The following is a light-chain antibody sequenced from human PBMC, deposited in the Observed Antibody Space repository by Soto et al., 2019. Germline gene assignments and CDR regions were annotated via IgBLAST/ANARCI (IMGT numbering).Light chain of an antibody. CDR3: ALFMGNGISV. CDR2: STS. V-gene: IGLV8-61*01. Sequence: QAVVTQESSFSVSPGGTVTLTCGLISGSVSTANNPNWYQQTPGLAPCTLIYSTSTRSSGVPDRFSGSILGNKAALTITGAQADDESDYYCALFMGNGISVFGTGTKVTVL. J-gene: IGLJ1*01. CDR1: SGSVSTANN.